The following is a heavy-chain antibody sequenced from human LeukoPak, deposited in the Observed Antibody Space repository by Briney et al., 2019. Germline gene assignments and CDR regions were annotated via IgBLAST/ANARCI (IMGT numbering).Heavy chain of an antibody. V-gene: IGHV1-8*03. CDR1: GYTLTSYD. Sequence: GASVKVSCKASGYTLTSYDINWVRQATGQGLEWMGWMNPNSGNTGYAQKFQGRVTITRNTSISTAYMELSSLRSEDTAVYYCARGVVRPAGDAFDIWGQGTMVTVSS. CDR2: MNPNSGNT. CDR3: ARGVVRPAGDAFDI. J-gene: IGHJ3*02. D-gene: IGHD6-25*01.